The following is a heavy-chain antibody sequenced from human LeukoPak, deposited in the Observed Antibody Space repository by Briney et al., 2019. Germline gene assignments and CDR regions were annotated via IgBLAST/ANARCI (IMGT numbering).Heavy chain of an antibody. J-gene: IGHJ4*02. CDR2: FDPEDGET. V-gene: IGHV1-24*01. D-gene: IGHD3-10*01. Sequence: EASLKLSCKVSGYTLTELSMHWVRQAPGKGLEWMGGFDPEDGETIYAQKFQGRVTMTEDSTTDTAFMELSSLRSEDAAVYYCASDYGSGSYYFLYWGQGALVTVSS. CDR1: GYTLTELS. CDR3: ASDYGSGSYYFLY.